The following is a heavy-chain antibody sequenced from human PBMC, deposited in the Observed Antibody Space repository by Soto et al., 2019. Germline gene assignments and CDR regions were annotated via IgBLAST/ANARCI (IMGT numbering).Heavy chain of an antibody. Sequence: EVQLVESGGGLVKPGGSLRLSCAASGLTFSSYSMNWVRQAPGKGLEWVSSISSSSSYIYYADSVKGRFTISRDNAKNSLYLQMNSLRAEDTAVYYCARDRPNDSSGYADYWGQGTLVTVSS. CDR3: ARDRPNDSSGYADY. D-gene: IGHD3-22*01. CDR2: ISSSSSYI. V-gene: IGHV3-21*01. CDR1: GLTFSSYS. J-gene: IGHJ4*02.